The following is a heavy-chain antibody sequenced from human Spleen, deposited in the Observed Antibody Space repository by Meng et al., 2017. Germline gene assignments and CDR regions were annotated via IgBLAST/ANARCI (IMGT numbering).Heavy chain of an antibody. V-gene: IGHV3-23*01. CDR2: ISGSSGNT. Sequence: GESLKISCEASGFTFSIYSMTWVRQAPGKGLQWVSAISGSSGNTYYADSVKGRFTVSRDDSKSTLFLQMNSLRVADTAVYFCTMRSEDPVAHHASLSHDYWGQGTLVTVSS. CDR3: TMRSEDPVAHHASLSHDY. CDR1: GFTFSIYS. J-gene: IGHJ4*02. D-gene: IGHD3-16*01.